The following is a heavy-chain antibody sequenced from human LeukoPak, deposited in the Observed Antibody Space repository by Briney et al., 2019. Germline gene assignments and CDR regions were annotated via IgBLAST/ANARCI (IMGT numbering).Heavy chain of an antibody. J-gene: IGHJ6*02. CDR3: ARRSYGGDYYYGMDV. CDR2: ISHSGGT. V-gene: IGHV4-34*01. D-gene: IGHD4-17*01. Sequence: SETLSLTCAAYGASFSVYYWSWIRQPPGKGLEWIGEISHSGGTSYNPSLKSRLTISVDTSKNQFSLKLSSVTAADTAVYYCARRSYGGDYYYGMDVWGQGTTVTVSS. CDR1: GASFSVYY.